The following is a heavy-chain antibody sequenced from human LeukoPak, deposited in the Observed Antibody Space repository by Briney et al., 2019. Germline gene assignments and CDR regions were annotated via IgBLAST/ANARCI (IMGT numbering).Heavy chain of an antibody. CDR1: GYTFTGYY. CDR3: ATGWQQLFTFDY. CDR2: FDPEDGET. D-gene: IGHD6-13*01. V-gene: IGHV1-24*01. J-gene: IGHJ4*02. Sequence: GASVKVSCKASGYTFTGYYMHWVRQAPGKGLEWMGGFDPEDGETIYAQKFQGRVTMTEDTSTDTAYMELSSLRSEDTAVYYCATGWQQLFTFDYWGQGTLVTVSS.